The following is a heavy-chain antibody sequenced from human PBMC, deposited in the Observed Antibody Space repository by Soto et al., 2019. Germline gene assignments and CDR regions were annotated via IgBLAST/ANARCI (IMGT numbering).Heavy chain of an antibody. Sequence: ASETLSLTCTVSDVSITSYYWSWIRQPPGKGLEWIAYIYYSGSTNYNPSLKSRVTISADTSKNQFSLRLSSVTAADTAVYYCARRRTYSGYSSAFDYWGQGTLVTVSS. V-gene: IGHV4-59*08. CDR2: IYYSGST. CDR1: DVSITSYY. D-gene: IGHD5-12*01. J-gene: IGHJ4*02. CDR3: ARRRTYSGYSSAFDY.